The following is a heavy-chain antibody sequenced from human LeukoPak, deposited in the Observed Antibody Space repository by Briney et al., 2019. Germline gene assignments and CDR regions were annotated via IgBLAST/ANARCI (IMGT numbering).Heavy chain of an antibody. Sequence: PSEILSLTCTVSGFSISSGHYWGWVRQPPGAGLEWIGSVYQSGTTYYNPSLKSRVTTSVDMSKNQFSLRLRPVTAADTAVYYCARIFIRNGYSSYFDCWGQGALVTVSS. CDR2: VYQSGTT. D-gene: IGHD5-18*01. J-gene: IGHJ4*02. CDR3: ARIFIRNGYSSYFDC. CDR1: GFSISSGHY. V-gene: IGHV4-38-2*02.